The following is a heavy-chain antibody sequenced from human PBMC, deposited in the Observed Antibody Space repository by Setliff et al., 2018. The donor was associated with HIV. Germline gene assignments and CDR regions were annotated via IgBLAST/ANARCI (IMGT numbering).Heavy chain of an antibody. Sequence: SETLSLTCGVSGVSISTNTYYWGWVRQPPGKGLEWIGRIYTSGSTKYNPSLKSRVTISVDTSKNQFSLNLTSVTAADTAVYYCARVASYDFWSGYLHYFDYWGQGTLVTVSS. CDR3: ARVASYDFWSGYLHYFDY. V-gene: IGHV4-39*07. CDR2: IYTSGST. J-gene: IGHJ4*02. CDR1: GVSISTNTYY. D-gene: IGHD3-3*01.